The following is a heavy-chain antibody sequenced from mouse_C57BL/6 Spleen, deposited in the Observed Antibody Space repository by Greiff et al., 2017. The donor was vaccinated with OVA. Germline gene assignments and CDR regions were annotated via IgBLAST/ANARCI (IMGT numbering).Heavy chain of an antibody. D-gene: IGHD2-3*01. CDR2: ISYDGSN. CDR3: ARFYDGYYGDFDY. J-gene: IGHJ2*01. V-gene: IGHV3-6*01. Sequence: ESGPGLVKPSQSLSLTCSVTGYSITSGYYWNWIRQFPGNKLEWMGYISYDGSNNYNPSLKNRISITRDPSKNQFFLKLNSVTTEDTATYYCARFYDGYYGDFDYWGQGTTLTVSS. CDR1: GYSITSGYY.